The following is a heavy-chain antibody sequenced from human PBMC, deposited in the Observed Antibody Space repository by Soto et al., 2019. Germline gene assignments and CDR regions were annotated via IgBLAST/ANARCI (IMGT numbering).Heavy chain of an antibody. J-gene: IGHJ3*02. V-gene: IGHV3-23*01. CDR1: RFTFSTFA. CDR3: AKDQQWPDLGLFDI. Sequence: GGSLRLSCAASRFTFSTFAMSWVRQAPGQGLEWVSVISGSGGSTYYADSVKGRFTISRDNSKNTLYLQMNSLRAEDTAVYYCAKDQQWPDLGLFDIWGQGTMVTVSS. CDR2: ISGSGGST. D-gene: IGHD6-19*01.